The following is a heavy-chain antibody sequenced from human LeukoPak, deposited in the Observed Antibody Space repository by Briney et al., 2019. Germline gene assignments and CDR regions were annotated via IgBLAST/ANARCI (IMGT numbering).Heavy chain of an antibody. J-gene: IGHJ4*02. CDR1: GFTFSTYA. D-gene: IGHD1-26*01. CDR2: ISDSSGTT. Sequence: GGSLRLSYAASGFTFSTYAMSWVRQTPGKGLEWVSGISDSSGTTYYADSVKGRFTISRDNSRNTLYLQMNSLRAEDTALYYCAKHKGPGSFDYWGQGTLVTVSS. CDR3: AKHKGPGSFDY. V-gene: IGHV3-23*01.